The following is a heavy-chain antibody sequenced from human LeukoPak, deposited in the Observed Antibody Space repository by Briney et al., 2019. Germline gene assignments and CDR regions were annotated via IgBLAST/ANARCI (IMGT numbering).Heavy chain of an antibody. CDR1: GYTFSSYW. CDR2: IYLGDSDV. D-gene: IGHD3-10*01. CDR3: ARDAYGSGSSFEY. Sequence: ESLKISCKGSGYTFSSYWIGWVRQMPGKGLEWMGIIYLGDSDVRYSPSFQGQVTISADKSINTAYLQWSSLKASDTAMYYCARDAYGSGSSFEYWGQGTLVTVSS. V-gene: IGHV5-51*01. J-gene: IGHJ4*02.